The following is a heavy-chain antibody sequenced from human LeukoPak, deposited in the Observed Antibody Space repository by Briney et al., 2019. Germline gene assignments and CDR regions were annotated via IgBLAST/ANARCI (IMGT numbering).Heavy chain of an antibody. Sequence: PSETLSLTCTVSGGSISSYYWSWIRQPPGKGLEWIGYIYYSGSTNYNPSLKSRVTISVDTSKNQFSLKLSSVTAADTAVYYCARDTGSGSIHFDYWGQGTLSPSPQ. CDR3: ARDTGSGSIHFDY. CDR1: GGSISSYY. CDR2: IYYSGST. V-gene: IGHV4-59*01. J-gene: IGHJ4*02. D-gene: IGHD6-19*01.